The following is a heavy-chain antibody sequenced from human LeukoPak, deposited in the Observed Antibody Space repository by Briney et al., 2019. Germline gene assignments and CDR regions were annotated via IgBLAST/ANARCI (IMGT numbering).Heavy chain of an antibody. CDR2: ISGSGSNT. V-gene: IGHV3-23*01. CDR3: AKKYSTGLDP. Sequence: PGRSLRLSCAASGFTFDDYAMHWVRQAPGKWLEWVSDISGSGSNTYYADSVKGRFTISRDNSKNTLYLQMNSLRVEDTAVYYCAKKYSTGLDPWGQGTLVTVSS. CDR1: GFTFDDYA. D-gene: IGHD1-26*01. J-gene: IGHJ5*02.